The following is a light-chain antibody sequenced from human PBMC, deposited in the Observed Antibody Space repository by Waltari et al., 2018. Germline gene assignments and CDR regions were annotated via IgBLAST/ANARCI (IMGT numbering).Light chain of an antibody. CDR1: SSNIGAAYD. J-gene: IGLJ2*01. CDR3: QSYDSSLSAVI. Sequence: QSVLTQPPSLSGAPGQRVTIPCTGSSSNIGAAYDVHWYQQLPGTAPKLPNYCNRTLPSGAPDRFSGSKSGTSASLAITGLQAEDEADYYCQSYDSSLSAVIFGGGTKLTVL. V-gene: IGLV1-40*01. CDR2: CNR.